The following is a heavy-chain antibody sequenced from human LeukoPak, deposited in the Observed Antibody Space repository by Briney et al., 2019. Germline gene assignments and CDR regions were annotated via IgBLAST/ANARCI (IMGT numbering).Heavy chain of an antibody. CDR2: IEQGGSEK. Sequence: GGSLRLSCAASGFTFSSYWMSWVRQAPGKGLEWVANIEQGGSEKYYVDSVKGRFTISRDNAKNSLYLQMNSLRAEDTAVYYCARDPSDSSGWYRESYFDYWGQGTLVTVSS. D-gene: IGHD6-19*01. CDR3: ARDPSDSSGWYRESYFDY. CDR1: GFTFSSYW. J-gene: IGHJ4*02. V-gene: IGHV3-7*01.